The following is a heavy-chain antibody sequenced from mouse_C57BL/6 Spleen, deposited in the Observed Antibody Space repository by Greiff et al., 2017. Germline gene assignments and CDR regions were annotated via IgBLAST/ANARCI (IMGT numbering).Heavy chain of an antibody. CDR1: GYTFTSYW. CDR3: ARYRVDYDGYQGYFDY. V-gene: IGHV1-64*01. CDR2: IHPNSGST. D-gene: IGHD2-3*01. Sequence: QVQLQQPGAELVKPGASVKLSCKASGYTFTSYWMHWVKQRPGQGLEWIGMIHPNSGSTNYNEKFKSKATLPVDKSSSTAYMQLSSLTSEDSAVYYCARYRVDYDGYQGYFDYWGQGTTLTVSS. J-gene: IGHJ2*01.